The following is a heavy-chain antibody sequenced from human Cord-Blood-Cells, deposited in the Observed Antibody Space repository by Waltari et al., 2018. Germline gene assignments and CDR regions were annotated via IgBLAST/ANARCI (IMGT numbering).Heavy chain of an antibody. V-gene: IGHV3-30-3*01. CDR2: ISYDGSNK. D-gene: IGHD1-1*01. CDR1: GFTFSSYA. Sequence: QVQLVESGGGVVQPGRSLRLSCAASGFTFSSYAMHWVRQAPGKGLEWVAVISYDGSNKYYADSVKGRFTISRDNSKNTLYLQMNSLRAEDTAVYYCAGTKGNVDWYFDLWGRGTLVTVSS. J-gene: IGHJ2*01. CDR3: AGTKGNVDWYFDL.